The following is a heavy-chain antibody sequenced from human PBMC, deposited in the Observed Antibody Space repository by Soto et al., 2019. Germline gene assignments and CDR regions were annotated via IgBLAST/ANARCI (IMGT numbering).Heavy chain of an antibody. CDR3: ARGECSSVYCFTRWALDI. V-gene: IGHV4-34*01. CDR1: GGSFSGYY. CDR2: ISHSGTT. Sequence: QVQLQQWGAGLLKPSETLSLTCAVYGGSFSGYYWTWIRQTPGKGLEWIGEISHSGTTNYKPSLKSRVTISAHPSKKQFSLNLTSVTAADSGVYYCARGECSSVYCFTRWALDIWGQGTVVTVSS. J-gene: IGHJ3*02. D-gene: IGHD2-2*01.